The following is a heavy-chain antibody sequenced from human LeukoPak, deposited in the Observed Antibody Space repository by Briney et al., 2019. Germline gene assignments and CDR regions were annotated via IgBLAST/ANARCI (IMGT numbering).Heavy chain of an antibody. CDR1: GFTFSSYS. J-gene: IGHJ5*02. CDR3: ARARIAAAGENWFDP. D-gene: IGHD6-13*01. V-gene: IGHV3-21*01. CDR2: ISSSSSYI. Sequence: GGSLRLSCAASGFTFSSYSMNWVRQAPGKGLEWVSSISSSSSYIYYADSVKGRFTISRDNAKNSLYLQKNSLRAEDTAVYYCARARIAAAGENWFDPWGQGTLVTVSS.